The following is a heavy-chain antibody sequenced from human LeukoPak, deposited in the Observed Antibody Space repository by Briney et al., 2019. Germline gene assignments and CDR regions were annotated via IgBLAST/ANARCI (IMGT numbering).Heavy chain of an antibody. CDR3: AKDRGSYYFDY. D-gene: IGHD1-26*01. V-gene: IGHV3-66*01. CDR1: GFTVSSNY. Sequence: GGSLRLSCAASGFTVSSNYMSWVRQAPGKGLEWVSVIYSGGSTYYADSVKGRFTISRDNSKNTLYLQMNSLRAEDTAVYYCAKDRGSYYFDYWGQGTLVTVSS. CDR2: IYSGGST. J-gene: IGHJ4*02.